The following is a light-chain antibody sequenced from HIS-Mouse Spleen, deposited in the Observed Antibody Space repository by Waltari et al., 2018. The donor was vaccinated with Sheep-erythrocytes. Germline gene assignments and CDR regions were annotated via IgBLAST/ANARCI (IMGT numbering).Light chain of an antibody. V-gene: IGLV2-23*01. Sequence: QSALTQPASVSGSPGQSITIPCPVTSSDVGSYNLVSWYQPHPGKAPKLMIYEGSKRPSGVSNRFSGSKSGNTASLTISGLQAEDEADYYCCSYAGSSTPWVFGGGTKLTVL. CDR1: SSDVGSYNL. CDR3: CSYAGSSTPWV. CDR2: EGS. J-gene: IGLJ3*02.